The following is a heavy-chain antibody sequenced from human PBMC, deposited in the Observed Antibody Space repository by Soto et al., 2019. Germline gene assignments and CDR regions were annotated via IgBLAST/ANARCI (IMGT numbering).Heavy chain of an antibody. V-gene: IGHV3-30*18. CDR1: GFTFSSYG. CDR2: ISYDGSNK. J-gene: IGHJ4*02. CDR3: AKDDYGDYVGYFDY. Sequence: QVQLVESGGGVVQPGRSLRLSCAASGFTFSSYGMHWVRQAPGKGLEWVAVISYDGSNKYYADSVKGRFTISRDNSKNTLYLQMNSLRAEDTAVYYCAKDDYGDYVGYFDYWGQGTLVTVSS. D-gene: IGHD4-17*01.